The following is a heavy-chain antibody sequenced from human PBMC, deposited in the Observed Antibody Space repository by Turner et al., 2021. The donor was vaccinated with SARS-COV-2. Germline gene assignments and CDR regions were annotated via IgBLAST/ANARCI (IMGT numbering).Heavy chain of an antibody. CDR3: ARGAHGDYEDAFDI. CDR1: GFTFSSYG. Sequence: QVQLVESGGGVAQPGRSLRLACAASGFTFSSYGRHWVRQAPGKGLEWVAVIWYDGSNKFYADSVKGRFTISRDNSKNTLYLQMNSLRAEDTAVYYCARGAHGDYEDAFDIWGQGTLVTISS. D-gene: IGHD4-17*01. CDR2: IWYDGSNK. V-gene: IGHV3-33*01. J-gene: IGHJ3*02.